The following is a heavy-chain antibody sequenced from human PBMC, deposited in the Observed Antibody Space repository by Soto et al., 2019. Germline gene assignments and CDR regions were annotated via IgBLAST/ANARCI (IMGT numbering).Heavy chain of an antibody. V-gene: IGHV3-53*01. CDR1: GFTVSSNY. D-gene: IGHD6-13*01. J-gene: IGHJ5*02. CDR3: ARVFPPAGIAAAGTWFDP. CDR2: IYSGGST. Sequence: GGSLRLSCAASGFTVSSNYMSWVRQAPGKGLEWVSVIYSGGSTYYADSVKGRFTISRDNSKNTLYLQMNSLRAEDTAVYYCARVFPPAGIAAAGTWFDPWGQGTLVTVSS.